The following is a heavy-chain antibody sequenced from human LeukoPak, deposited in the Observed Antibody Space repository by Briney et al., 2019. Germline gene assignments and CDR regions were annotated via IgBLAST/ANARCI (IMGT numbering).Heavy chain of an antibody. J-gene: IGHJ5*02. Sequence: ASVKVSCKASGYTFTSSGINWVRQAPGQGLEWMGWISGYNGNTDYAHKLLGRVTTTTDTSTSTAYMELRSLRPDDTAVYYCARDKGYSSTWRPNWFDPWGQGTLVIVSS. CDR3: ARDKGYSSTWRPNWFDP. D-gene: IGHD6-13*01. CDR1: GYTFTSSG. CDR2: ISGYNGNT. V-gene: IGHV1-18*01.